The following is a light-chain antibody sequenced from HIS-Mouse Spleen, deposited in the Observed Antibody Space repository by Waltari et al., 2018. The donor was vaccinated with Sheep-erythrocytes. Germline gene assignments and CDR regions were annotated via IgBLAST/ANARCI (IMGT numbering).Light chain of an antibody. J-gene: IGLJ1*01. Sequence: QSALTQPRSVSGSPGQSVTISCTGTSSAGGGYHYVSCYQQHPGKAPKLMIYDVSKRPSGVPDRFSGSKSGNTASLTISGLQAEDEADYYCCSYAGSYNHVFATGTKVTVL. CDR1: SSAGGGYHY. CDR3: CSYAGSYNHV. V-gene: IGLV2-11*01. CDR2: DVS.